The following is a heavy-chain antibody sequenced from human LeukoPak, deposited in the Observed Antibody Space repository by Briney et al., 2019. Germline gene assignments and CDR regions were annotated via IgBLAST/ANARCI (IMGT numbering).Heavy chain of an antibody. Sequence: ASVKVSCKVSGYXLPELSIHWVRQAPGKGLEWMGGFDPEDGEAIYAQKFQGRVTLTEDTSADTAYMELSSLRSEDTAVYYCATSHLVGGTWFDFDYWGQGTLVTVSS. CDR3: ATSHLVGGTWFDFDY. J-gene: IGHJ4*02. CDR1: GYXLPELS. V-gene: IGHV1-24*01. D-gene: IGHD1-26*01. CDR2: FDPEDGEA.